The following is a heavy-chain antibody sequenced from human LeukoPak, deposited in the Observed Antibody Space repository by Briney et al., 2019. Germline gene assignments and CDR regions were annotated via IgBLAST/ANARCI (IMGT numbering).Heavy chain of an antibody. CDR1: GYTFTSYY. CDR3: EKLATSDTGETY. J-gene: IGHJ4*02. CDR2: INPSGGST. D-gene: IGHD3-16*01. V-gene: IGHV1-46*01. Sequence: ASVKVSCKASGYTFTSYYMHWVRQAPGQGLEWMGIINPSGGSTSYAQKFQGRVTMTRDTSTSTVYMELRSLRSEDTAIYYCEKLATSDTGETYWGQGTLVTVSS.